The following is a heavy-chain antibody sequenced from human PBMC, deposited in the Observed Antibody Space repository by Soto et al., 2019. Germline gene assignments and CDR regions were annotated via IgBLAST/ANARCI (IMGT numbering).Heavy chain of an antibody. CDR3: ACSYYYDSSGYPNDAFDI. V-gene: IGHV4-38-2*01. J-gene: IGHJ3*02. Sequence: PAETLSLTCAVSGYSISSGYYLVVVRHPPGKVLEWIGSIYHSGSTYYNPSLKSRVTISVDTSKNQFSLKLSSVTAADAAVYYCACSYYYDSSGYPNDAFDIWGQGTMVTVSS. CDR1: GYSISSGYY. D-gene: IGHD3-22*01. CDR2: IYHSGST.